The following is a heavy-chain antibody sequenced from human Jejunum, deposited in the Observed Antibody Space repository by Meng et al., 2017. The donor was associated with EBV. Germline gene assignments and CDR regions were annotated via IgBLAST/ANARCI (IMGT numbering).Heavy chain of an antibody. CDR1: GGSFSDYY. D-gene: IGHD2-8*02. V-gene: IGHV4-34*01. CDR2: IDHSGRT. J-gene: IGHJ4*02. Sequence: QAQVQQWGAGPLRPSETLSLTCAVYGGSFSDYYWSWIRQPPGKGLEWIGEIDHSGRTNYNPSLKSRVTLSLLTSKDHFSLRLSSATAADTAAYYCATFNCTVGTCSFDSWGQGTLVTVSS. CDR3: ATFNCTVGTCSFDS.